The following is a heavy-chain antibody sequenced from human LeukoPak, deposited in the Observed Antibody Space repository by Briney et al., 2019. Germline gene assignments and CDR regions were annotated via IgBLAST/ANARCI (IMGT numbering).Heavy chain of an antibody. CDR1: GGSISSYF. CDR3: ARGAGIYYFYGMDV. J-gene: IGHJ6*02. V-gene: IGHV4-59*01. Sequence: PSETLSLTCTVSGGSISSYFWSWIRQPPGKGLEWIGHIYYSGSTNYNPSLKSRVTVSVDTSKNQFSLKLSTVTAADTAVYNSARGAGIYYFYGMDVWGQGSTVTVSS. CDR2: IYYSGST.